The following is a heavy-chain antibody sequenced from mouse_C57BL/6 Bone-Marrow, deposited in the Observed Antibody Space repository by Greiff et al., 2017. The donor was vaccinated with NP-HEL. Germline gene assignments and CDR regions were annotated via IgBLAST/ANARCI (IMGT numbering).Heavy chain of an antibody. D-gene: IGHD1-1*01. CDR2: ISSGGSYT. V-gene: IGHV5-6*01. J-gene: IGHJ3*01. CDR1: GFTFSSYG. Sequence: EVHLVESGGDLVKPGGSLKLSCAASGFTFSSYGMSWVRQTPDKRLEWVATISSGGSYTYYPDSVKGRFTISRDNAKNTLYLQMSSLKSEDTAMYYCARCSSLFAYWGQGTLVTVSA. CDR3: ARCSSLFAY.